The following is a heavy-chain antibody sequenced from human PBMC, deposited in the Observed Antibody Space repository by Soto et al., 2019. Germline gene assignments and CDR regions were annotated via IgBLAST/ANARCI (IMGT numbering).Heavy chain of an antibody. CDR3: ARVRRGYSSKGAFDI. V-gene: IGHV1-46*01. CDR2: INPSGGST. J-gene: IGHJ3*02. D-gene: IGHD5-18*01. CDR1: GYTFTSYY. Sequence: QVQLVQSGAEVKKPGASVKVSCKASGYTFTSYYMHWVRQAPGQGLEWMGIINPSGGSTSYAQKFQGRVTMTRDTSTSTVYMELSSLRSEDTAVYYCARVRRGYSSKGAFDIWGQGTMVTVSS.